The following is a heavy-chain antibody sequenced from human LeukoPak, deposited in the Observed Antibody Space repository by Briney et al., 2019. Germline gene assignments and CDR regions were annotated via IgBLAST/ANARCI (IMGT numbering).Heavy chain of an antibody. CDR1: GFTFSVYA. Sequence: GGSLRLSCAASGFTFSVYAMSWVRQAPGKGLEWVSSIGGSVGTTYYADSVKGRFTISRDNSKNSLFLQMNSLRAEDTAVHYCATSGWDTIDYFYGMDVWGHGTTVTVSS. D-gene: IGHD6-19*01. J-gene: IGHJ6*02. CDR2: IGGSVGTT. V-gene: IGHV3-23*01. CDR3: ATSGWDTIDYFYGMDV.